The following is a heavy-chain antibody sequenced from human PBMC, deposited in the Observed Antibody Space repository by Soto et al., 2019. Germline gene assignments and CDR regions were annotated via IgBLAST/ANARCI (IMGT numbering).Heavy chain of an antibody. J-gene: IGHJ6*03. Sequence: SETLSLTCAVYGGSFSGYYWSWIRQPPGKGLEWIGEINHSGSTNYNPSLKSRVTISVDTSKNQFSLKLSSVTAADTAVYYCARGPIGYCSSTSCYGKYYYYYYMDVWGKGTTVTVSS. CDR1: GGSFSGYY. V-gene: IGHV4-34*01. CDR2: INHSGST. CDR3: ARGPIGYCSSTSCYGKYYYYYYMDV. D-gene: IGHD2-2*01.